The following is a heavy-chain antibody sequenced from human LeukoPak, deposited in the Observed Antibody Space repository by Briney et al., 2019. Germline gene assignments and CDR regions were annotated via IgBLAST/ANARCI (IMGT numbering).Heavy chain of an antibody. CDR3: VRRSGYDNYYYYYYMDV. J-gene: IGHJ6*03. V-gene: IGHV3-48*01. Sequence: PGGSLRLSCAASGFTFSSYGMSWVRQAPGKGLEWVSYISTSSSTIYYADSVKGRFTISRDNAKNSLYLQMNSLRAEDTAVYYCVRRSGYDNYYYYYYMDVWGKGTTVTVSS. D-gene: IGHD5-12*01. CDR2: ISTSSSTI. CDR1: GFTFSSYG.